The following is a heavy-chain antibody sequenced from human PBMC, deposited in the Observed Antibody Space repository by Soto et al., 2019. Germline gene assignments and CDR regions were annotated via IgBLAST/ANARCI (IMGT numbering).Heavy chain of an antibody. V-gene: IGHV3-11*05. CDR1: GFTFSDYY. J-gene: IGHJ6*02. Sequence: LVESGGDLVKPGGSLRLSCAASGFTFSDYYLTWIRQAPGKGLEWVSYITNSGTYANYADSVKGRFTISRDNAKNSLYLQMNSLRAEDTAVYYCARGHYGLDVWGQGTTVTVSS. CDR3: ARGHYGLDV. CDR2: ITNSGTYA.